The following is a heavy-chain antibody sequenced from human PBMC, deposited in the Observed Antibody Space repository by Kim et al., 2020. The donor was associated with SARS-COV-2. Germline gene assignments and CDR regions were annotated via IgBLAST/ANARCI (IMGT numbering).Heavy chain of an antibody. J-gene: IGHJ4*01. D-gene: IGHD4-17*01. Sequence: SETLSLTCTVSGDSISSSSSNWGWIRQPPGKGLAWIGNFYFGGDTYYNPSLKSRVTISVDSSKNQFSLKLSSVTAADTAVYYCVSQSRGDYVNSYFAYWG. CDR3: VSQSRGDYVNSYFAY. V-gene: IGHV4-39*01. CDR2: FYFGGDT. CDR1: GDSISSSSSN.